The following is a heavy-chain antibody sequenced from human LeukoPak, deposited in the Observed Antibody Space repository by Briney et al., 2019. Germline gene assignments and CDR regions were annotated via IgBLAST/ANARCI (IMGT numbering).Heavy chain of an antibody. J-gene: IGHJ6*03. D-gene: IGHD3-10*01. CDR3: ARDMVRGVIFSRNKYYMDV. Sequence: ASVTVSCKASGYTFTSYGISWVRQAPGQGLEWMGWISAYNGNTNYAQKLQGRVTMTTDTSTSTAYMELRSLRSDDTAVYYCARDMVRGVIFSRNKYYMDVWGKGTTVTVSS. CDR2: ISAYNGNT. CDR1: GYTFTSYG. V-gene: IGHV1-18*01.